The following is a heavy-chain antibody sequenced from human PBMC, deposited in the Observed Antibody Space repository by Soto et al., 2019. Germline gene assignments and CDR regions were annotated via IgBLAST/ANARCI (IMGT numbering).Heavy chain of an antibody. J-gene: IGHJ3*02. Sequence: SETLSLTCSVPGGSIRSSSYYWGWIRQPPGKGLEWIGSIYYSGSTHYNPSLKSRVTISVDTSKNQFSLKLSSVTAADTAVYYCARGGPTVTRYAFDIWGQGTMVT. V-gene: IGHV4-39*01. CDR2: IYYSGST. CDR1: GGSIRSSSYY. D-gene: IGHD4-17*01. CDR3: ARGGPTVTRYAFDI.